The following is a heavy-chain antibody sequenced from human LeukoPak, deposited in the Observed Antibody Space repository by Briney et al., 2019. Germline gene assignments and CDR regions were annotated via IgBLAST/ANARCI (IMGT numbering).Heavy chain of an antibody. Sequence: SETLSLTCTVSGGSISSGGYYWSWIRQPPGKGLEWIGYIYHSGSTYYNPSLKSRVTISVDRSKNQFSLKLSSVTAADTAVYYCARGYCSSTSCYGYAFDIWGQGTMVTVSS. J-gene: IGHJ3*02. V-gene: IGHV4-30-2*01. D-gene: IGHD2-2*01. CDR2: IYHSGST. CDR1: GGSISSGGYY. CDR3: ARGYCSSTSCYGYAFDI.